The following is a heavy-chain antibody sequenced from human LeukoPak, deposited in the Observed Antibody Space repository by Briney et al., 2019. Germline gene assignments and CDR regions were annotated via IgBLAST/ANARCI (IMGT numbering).Heavy chain of an antibody. V-gene: IGHV3-11*04. CDR1: GFTFSDYY. CDR2: ISSSGITI. D-gene: IGHD3-10*01. CDR3: ARGEYYFDY. J-gene: IGHJ4*02. Sequence: PGGSLRLSCAASGFTFSDYYTSWIRQAPGKGLEGVSYISSSGITIYYADSVKGRFTISRDNAKNSLYLQMNSLRAEDTAVYYCARGEYYFDYWGQGTLVTVSS.